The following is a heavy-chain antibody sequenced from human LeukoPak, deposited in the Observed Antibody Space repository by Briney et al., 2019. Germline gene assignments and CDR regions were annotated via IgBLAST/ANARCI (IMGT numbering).Heavy chain of an antibody. CDR1: GFTFSSYS. D-gene: IGHD2/OR15-2a*01. J-gene: IGHJ3*02. CDR2: LSSSTYI. CDR3: ATSPLWGYAFDM. V-gene: IGHV3-21*01. Sequence: GGSLRHSCAASGFTFSSYSMSWVRQAPGKGLEWVSSLSSSTYIFYADSVKGRFTLSRDNAKNSLSLQMNSLRAEDTAVYYCATSPLWGYAFDMWGQGTMVTVSS.